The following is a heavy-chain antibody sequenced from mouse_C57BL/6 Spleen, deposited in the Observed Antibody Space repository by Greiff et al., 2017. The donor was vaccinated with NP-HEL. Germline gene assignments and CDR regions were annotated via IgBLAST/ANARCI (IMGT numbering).Heavy chain of an antibody. CDR2: INPYNGGT. Sequence: VQLKQSGPVLVKPGASVKMSCKASGYTFTDYYMNWVKQSHGKSLEWIGVINPYNGGTSYNQKFKGKATLTVDKSSSTAYMELNSLTSEDSAVYYCARSGLYFDVWGTGTTVTVSS. D-gene: IGHD3-1*01. J-gene: IGHJ1*03. V-gene: IGHV1-19*01. CDR3: ARSGLYFDV. CDR1: GYTFTDYY.